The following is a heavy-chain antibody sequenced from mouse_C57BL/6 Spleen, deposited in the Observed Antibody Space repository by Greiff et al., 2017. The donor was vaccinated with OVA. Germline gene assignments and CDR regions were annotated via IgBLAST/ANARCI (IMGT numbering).Heavy chain of an antibody. CDR2: IWGVGST. D-gene: IGHD3-3*01. V-gene: IGHV2-6*01. CDR1: GFSLTSYG. CDR3: AAGGDVGFAY. Sequence: VKLMESGPGLVAPSQSLSITCTVSGFSLTSYGVDWVRQSPGKGLEWLGVIWGVGSTNYNSALKSRLSISKDNSKSQVVLKMNSLQTDDTAMYYCAAGGDVGFAYWGQGTLVTVSA. J-gene: IGHJ3*01.